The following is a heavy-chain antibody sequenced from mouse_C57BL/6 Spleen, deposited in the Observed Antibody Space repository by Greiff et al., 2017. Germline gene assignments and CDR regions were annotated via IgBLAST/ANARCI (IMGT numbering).Heavy chain of an antibody. CDR2: ISNGGGST. CDR1: GFTFSDYY. CDR3: ARPYYSNRGFAG. Sequence: DVMLVESGGGLVQPGGSLKLSCAASGFTFSDYYMYWVRQTPEKRLEWVAYISNGGGSTYYPDTVKGRFTISRDNAKNTLYLQMSRLKSEDTAMYYCARPYYSNRGFAGWGQGTLVTVSA. D-gene: IGHD2-5*01. J-gene: IGHJ3*01. V-gene: IGHV5-12*01.